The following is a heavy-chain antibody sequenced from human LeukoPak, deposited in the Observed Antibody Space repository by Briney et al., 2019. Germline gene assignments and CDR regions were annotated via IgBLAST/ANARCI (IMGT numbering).Heavy chain of an antibody. V-gene: IGHV1-18*01. CDR3: ARDWSGSYYYYYYYMDV. D-gene: IGHD1-26*01. CDR2: ISTYNGNT. J-gene: IGHJ6*03. Sequence: ASVKVSCKASGYTFTSYGISWVRQAPGQGLEWLGWISTYNGNTHYAQKLQGRVTMTTDTSTSTAYMELRSLRSDDTAVYYCARDWSGSYYYYYYYMDVWGKGTTVTISS. CDR1: GYTFTSYG.